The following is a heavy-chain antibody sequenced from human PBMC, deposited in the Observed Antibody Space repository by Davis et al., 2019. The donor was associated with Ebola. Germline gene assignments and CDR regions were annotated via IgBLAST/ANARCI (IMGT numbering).Heavy chain of an antibody. CDR1: GFTFSSYW. J-gene: IGHJ4*02. CDR3: AKAYCGGDCYWGFEY. V-gene: IGHV3-74*01. Sequence: PGGSLRLSCVASGFTFSSYWMYWVRQVPGKGLVCVSRLNGDGSSTTYADSVKGRLTISRDNAKNSLYLQMNSLRAEDTAVYYCAKAYCGGDCYWGFEYWGQGTLVTVSS. CDR2: LNGDGSST. D-gene: IGHD2-21*02.